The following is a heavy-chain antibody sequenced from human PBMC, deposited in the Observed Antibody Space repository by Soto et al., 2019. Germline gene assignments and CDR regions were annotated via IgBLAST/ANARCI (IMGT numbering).Heavy chain of an antibody. Sequence: SETLSLTCNVSGGSISGTTYYWAWIRQPPGKGPEWIGSIYYSGTTYYKSSLKSRVTISVDAPNNQFSLKVSSVTAADTALYYCARHLEERRMATTPFDYWGQGTLVTVSS. J-gene: IGHJ4*02. CDR2: IYYSGTT. CDR3: ARHLEERRMATTPFDY. D-gene: IGHD3-16*01. V-gene: IGHV4-39*01. CDR1: GGSISGTTYY.